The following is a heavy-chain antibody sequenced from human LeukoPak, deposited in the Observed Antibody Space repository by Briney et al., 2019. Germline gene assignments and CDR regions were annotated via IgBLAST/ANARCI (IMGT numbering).Heavy chain of an antibody. D-gene: IGHD3-10*01. CDR1: GGSVSSGRYY. CDR2: IYYSGST. Sequence: ASETLSLTCTVSGGSVSSGRYYWSWIRQPPGKGLEWIGYIYYSGSTNYNPSLKSRVTISVDTSKNQFSLKLSSVTAADTAVYYCARQVFVFGESLDVKIHYYGMDVWGQGTTVTVSS. J-gene: IGHJ6*02. CDR3: ARQVFVFGESLDVKIHYYGMDV. V-gene: IGHV4-61*01.